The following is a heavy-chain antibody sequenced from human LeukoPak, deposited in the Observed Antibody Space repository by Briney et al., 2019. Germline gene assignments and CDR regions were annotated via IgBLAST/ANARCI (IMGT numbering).Heavy chain of an antibody. J-gene: IGHJ4*02. Sequence: SETLSLTCTVSSGSISSSSYHWGWIRQPPGKGLEWIGSFFYSGSTHYSPSLKSRVTMSVDTSKNQFFLKLSSVTAADTAVYYCARAPAATGTIDYWGQGTLVTVSS. V-gene: IGHV4-39*01. D-gene: IGHD6-13*01. CDR1: SGSISSSSYH. CDR3: ARAPAATGTIDY. CDR2: FFYSGST.